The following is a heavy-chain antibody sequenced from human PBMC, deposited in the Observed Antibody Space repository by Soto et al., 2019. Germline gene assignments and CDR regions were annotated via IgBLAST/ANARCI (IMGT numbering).Heavy chain of an antibody. CDR3: ASSYGDYVSY. Sequence: QLQLQESGPGLVKPSETLSLTCTVSGGSISSSSYYWGWIRQPSGKGLEWIGSIYYSGSTYYNPSLKSRVTISVDTSKNQFSLKLSPVTAADTAVYYCASSYGDYVSYWGQGTLFTVSS. V-gene: IGHV4-39*01. CDR2: IYYSGST. D-gene: IGHD4-17*01. J-gene: IGHJ4*02. CDR1: GGSISSSSYY.